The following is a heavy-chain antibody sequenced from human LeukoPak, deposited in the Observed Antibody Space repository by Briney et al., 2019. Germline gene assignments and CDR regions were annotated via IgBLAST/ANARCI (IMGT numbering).Heavy chain of an antibody. V-gene: IGHV3-48*03. Sequence: GGPLRLSCAASGFTFSSYEMSWVRQAPGKGLEWVSYISSSGSTIYYADSVKGRFTISRDNAKNSLYLQMNSLRAEDTAVYYCARVVVVVAATRDAFDIWGQGTMVTVSS. CDR1: GFTFSSYE. J-gene: IGHJ3*02. CDR2: ISSSGSTI. CDR3: ARVVVVVAATRDAFDI. D-gene: IGHD2-15*01.